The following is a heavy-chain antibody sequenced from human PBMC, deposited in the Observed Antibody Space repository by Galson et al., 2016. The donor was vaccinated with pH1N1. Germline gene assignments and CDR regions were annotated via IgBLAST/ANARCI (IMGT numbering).Heavy chain of an antibody. CDR2: IYPGDSDT. V-gene: IGHV5-51*01. CDR3: ARLGIPATIAYHYCTGV. D-gene: IGHD2-2*01. Sequence: QSGAEVKKPGESLKISCKGTGYSFSTYWIAWVRQMPGEGLEWMGIIYPGDSDTRYSPSFQGQVTISADKSISAAYLQWSSLQASDTAMYFCARLGIPATIAYHYCTGVWGEGTTVTVSS. J-gene: IGHJ6*03. CDR1: GYSFSTYW.